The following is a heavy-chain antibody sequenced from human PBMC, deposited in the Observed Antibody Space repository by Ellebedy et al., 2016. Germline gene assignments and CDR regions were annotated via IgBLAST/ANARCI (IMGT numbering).Heavy chain of an antibody. CDR3: VSGWEDYYYYGMDV. CDR1: GGTFSSYA. J-gene: IGHJ6*02. V-gene: IGHV1-69*13. Sequence: SVKVSXXASGGTFSSYAISWVRQAPGQGLEWMGGIIPIFGTANYAQKFQGRVTITADESTSTAYMELSSLRSEDTAVYYCVSGWEDYYYYGMDVWGQGTTVTVSS. D-gene: IGHD6-19*01. CDR2: IIPIFGTA.